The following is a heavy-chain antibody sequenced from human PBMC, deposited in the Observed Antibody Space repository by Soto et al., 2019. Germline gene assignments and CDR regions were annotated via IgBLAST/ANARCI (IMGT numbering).Heavy chain of an antibody. J-gene: IGHJ4*02. CDR2: ISYSGNT. D-gene: IGHD2-8*01. CDR3: ARARMVLSRHDFDS. CDR1: GGSISNFY. V-gene: IGHV4-59*01. Sequence: SETLSLTCTVSGGSISNFYWSWIRQPPGKGLEWIGYISYSGNTNYNPSLKSRVSISVDTSKNQLSLNLTSVTAADTAVYYCARARMVLSRHDFDSWGQGPPVTVSS.